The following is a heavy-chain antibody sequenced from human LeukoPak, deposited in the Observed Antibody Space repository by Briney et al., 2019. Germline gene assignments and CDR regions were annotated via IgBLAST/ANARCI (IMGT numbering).Heavy chain of an antibody. CDR1: GGSFSGYY. D-gene: IGHD1-26*01. V-gene: IGHV4-34*01. CDR2: INHSGST. CDR3: ARVSRRWALDY. Sequence: SETLSLTCAVYGGSFSGYYWSWIRQPPGKGLEWIGEINHSGSTNYNPSLKSRVTMSVDTSKNQFSLKLSSVTAADAAVYYCARVSRRWALDYWGQGTLVTVSS. J-gene: IGHJ4*02.